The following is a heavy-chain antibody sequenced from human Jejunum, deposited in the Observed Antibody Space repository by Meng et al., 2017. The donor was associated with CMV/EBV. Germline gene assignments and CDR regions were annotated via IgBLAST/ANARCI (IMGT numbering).Heavy chain of an antibody. CDR3: ARTMDIAAPATYHYYYYGSDV. CDR2: IDWDDDK. Sequence: MCVSWVRQPPGKALEWLALIDWDDDKYYSTSLKTRLTISKDTAKNQVVLTMTNMDPVDTATYYCARTMDIAAPATYHYYYYGSDVWGQGTTVTVSS. CDR1: MC. D-gene: IGHD6-13*01. V-gene: IGHV2-70*18. J-gene: IGHJ6*02.